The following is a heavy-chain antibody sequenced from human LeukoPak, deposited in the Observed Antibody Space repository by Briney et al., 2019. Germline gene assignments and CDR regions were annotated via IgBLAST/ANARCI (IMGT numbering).Heavy chain of an antibody. D-gene: IGHD2-15*01. CDR2: IYYSGST. V-gene: IGHV4-59*12. CDR3: ARDVLGYCSGGSCDDY. CDR1: GGSISSYY. J-gene: IGHJ4*02. Sequence: PSETLSLTCTVSGGSISSYYWSWIRQPPGKGLEWIGYIYYSGSTNYNPSLKSRVTISVDTSKNQFSLKLSSVTAADTAVYYCARDVLGYCSGGSCDDYWGQGTLVTVPS.